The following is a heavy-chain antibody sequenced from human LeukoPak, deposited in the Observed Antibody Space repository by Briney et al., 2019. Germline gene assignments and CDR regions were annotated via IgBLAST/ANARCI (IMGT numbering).Heavy chain of an antibody. CDR2: IYYSGST. CDR1: GVSISSYY. D-gene: IGHD3-22*01. Sequence: SETLSLTCTVSGVSISSYYWSWIRQPPAKGLEWIGYIYYSGSTNYNPSLKSRVTIPVDTSKNQFSLKLSSVTAADTAVCYCARGRGDSSARLNWFDPWGQGTLVTVSS. V-gene: IGHV4-59*01. CDR3: ARGRGDSSARLNWFDP. J-gene: IGHJ5*02.